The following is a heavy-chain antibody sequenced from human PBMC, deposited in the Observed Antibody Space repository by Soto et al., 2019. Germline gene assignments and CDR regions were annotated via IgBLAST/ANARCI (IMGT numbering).Heavy chain of an antibody. CDR2: ISYDGSNK. D-gene: IGHD6-13*01. CDR1: GFTFSSYG. Sequence: QVQLVESGGGVVQPGRSLRLSCAASGFTFSSYGMHWVRQAPGKGLEWVAVISYDGSNKYYADSVKGRFTISRDNSKSTLYLQMNSLRAEDTAVYYCAKGAAAEDYWGQGTLVTVSS. J-gene: IGHJ4*02. CDR3: AKGAAAEDY. V-gene: IGHV3-30*18.